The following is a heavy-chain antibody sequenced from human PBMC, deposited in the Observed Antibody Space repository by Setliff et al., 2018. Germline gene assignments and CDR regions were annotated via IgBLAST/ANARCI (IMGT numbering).Heavy chain of an antibody. CDR3: ARESGLGYGSGSYYFDY. D-gene: IGHD3-10*01. V-gene: IGHV4-31*03. CDR2: IYYSGST. Sequence: SETLSLTCTVSGGSISSGGYYWSWIRQHPGKGLEWIGYIYYSGSTYYNPSLKSRVTISVDTSKNQFSLKLSSVTAADTAVYYCARESGLGYGSGSYYFDYWGQGTLVTVSS. CDR1: GGSISSGGYY. J-gene: IGHJ4*02.